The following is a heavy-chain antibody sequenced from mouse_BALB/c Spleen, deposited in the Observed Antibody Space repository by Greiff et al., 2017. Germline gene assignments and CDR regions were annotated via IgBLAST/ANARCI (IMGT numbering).Heavy chain of an antibody. Sequence: VQLKQSGAELVKPGASVKLSCTASGFNIKDTYMHWVKQRPEQGLEWIGRIDPANGNTKYDPKFQGKATITADTSSNTAYLQLSSLTSEDTAVYYCARQDGSRAMDYWGQGTSVTVSS. V-gene: IGHV14-3*02. CDR3: ARQDGSRAMDY. J-gene: IGHJ4*01. CDR1: GFNIKDTY. CDR2: IDPANGNT.